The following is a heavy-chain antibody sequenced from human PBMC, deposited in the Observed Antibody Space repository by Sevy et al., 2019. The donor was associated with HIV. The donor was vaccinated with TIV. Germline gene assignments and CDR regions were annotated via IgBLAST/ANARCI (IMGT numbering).Heavy chain of an antibody. D-gene: IGHD6-13*01. CDR2: ISNSSSYI. Sequence: GGSLRLSCAASGLRFSNYNMNWVRQAPGQGLEWVACISNSSSYIYYVDSVKGRFTISKDNAKNSLYLQMNSLRAEDTAVYYCASEKEQLVLWPYYGMDVWGQGTTVTVSS. V-gene: IGHV3-21*01. J-gene: IGHJ6*02. CDR3: ASEKEQLVLWPYYGMDV. CDR1: GLRFSNYN.